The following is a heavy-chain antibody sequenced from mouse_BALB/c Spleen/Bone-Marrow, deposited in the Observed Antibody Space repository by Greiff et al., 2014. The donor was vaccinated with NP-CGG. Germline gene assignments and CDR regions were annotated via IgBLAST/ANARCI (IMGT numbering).Heavy chain of an antibody. CDR2: IWSDGTT. CDR1: GFSLTLYG. Sequence: QVQLKESGPDLVAPSQSLSITCTVSGFSLTLYGVHWVRQSPGKGLEWLVVIWSDGTTTYNSALRSRLSISKDNSKGQVFLKLNSLQTDDTAMYYCARHERGYPYAMDYWGQGTSVTVSS. D-gene: IGHD2-2*01. CDR3: ARHERGYPYAMDY. J-gene: IGHJ4*01. V-gene: IGHV2-6-2*01.